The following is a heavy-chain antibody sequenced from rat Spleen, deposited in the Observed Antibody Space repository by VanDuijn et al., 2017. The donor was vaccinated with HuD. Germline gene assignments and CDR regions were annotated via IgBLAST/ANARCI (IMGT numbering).Heavy chain of an antibody. CDR2: ISIGGGST. V-gene: IGHV5-27*01. D-gene: IGHD1-2*01. CDR1: GFTFSNYY. J-gene: IGHJ2*01. CDR3: AKLGGSYGDYFDY. Sequence: EVQLVESGGGLVQPGRSLKLSCAASGFTFSNYYMAWVRQAPTKGLEWVAYISIGGGSTYYRDSVKGRFTVSRDNAKSTQYLQMDSLRSEDTASYYCAKLGGSYGDYFDYWGQGVMVTVSS.